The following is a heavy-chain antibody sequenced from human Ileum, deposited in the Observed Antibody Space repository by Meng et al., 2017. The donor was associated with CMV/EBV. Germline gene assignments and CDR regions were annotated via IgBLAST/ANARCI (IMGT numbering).Heavy chain of an antibody. CDR3: TKGWEMAFEI. V-gene: IGHV3-30*02. Sequence: GESLKISCEASGFTFSSYSMHWVRQAPGKGLEWVAFIHYEGRYKYYADSVEGRFTISRDNSRNTLYLQMSRLTVEDTAEYYCTKGWEMAFEIWGQGTTVTVSS. CDR1: GFTFSSYS. J-gene: IGHJ3*02. CDR2: IHYEGRYK. D-gene: IGHD1-26*01.